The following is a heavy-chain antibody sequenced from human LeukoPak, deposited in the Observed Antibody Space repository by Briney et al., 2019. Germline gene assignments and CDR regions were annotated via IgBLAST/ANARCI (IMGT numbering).Heavy chain of an antibody. Sequence: GGSLRLSCAASRFTFSSYAMSWVRQAPGKGLEWVSSISGSSDRIFYADSVKGRFTISRDNSKNTLYLQMNSLRAEDTAVYYCAKEKRRAYCGGEFDYWGQGTLVTVSS. D-gene: IGHD2-21*01. CDR2: ISGSSDRI. J-gene: IGHJ4*02. CDR1: RFTFSSYA. V-gene: IGHV3-23*01. CDR3: AKEKRRAYCGGEFDY.